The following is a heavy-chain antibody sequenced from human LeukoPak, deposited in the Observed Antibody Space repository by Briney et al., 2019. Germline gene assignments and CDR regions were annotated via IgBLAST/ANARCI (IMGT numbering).Heavy chain of an antibody. CDR3: QRITIFGVVFDFDY. D-gene: IGHD3-3*01. J-gene: IGHJ4*02. CDR1: GYSFPFYG. Sequence: GASVKVSCKASGYSFPFYGINWARQAPGQGLEWMGWISADSGNTNYAQKFKGRATMTTDSATNTAYMELRSLRSDDTAVYYCQRITIFGVVFDFDYWGPGSLVTVSS. V-gene: IGHV1-18*01. CDR2: ISADSGNT.